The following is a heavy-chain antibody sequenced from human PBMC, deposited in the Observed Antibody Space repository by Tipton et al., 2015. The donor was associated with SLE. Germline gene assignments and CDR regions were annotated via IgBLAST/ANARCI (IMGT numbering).Heavy chain of an antibody. CDR3: AKDSPLIGY. Sequence: SLRLSCAASGFTFSSGMHWVRQAPGKGLEGVAFIRYDGSNKYYADSVKGRFTISRDTSKNTLYLQMNSLRAEDTAVYYCAKDSPLIGYWGQGTLVTVSS. CDR1: GFTFSSG. CDR2: IRYDGSNK. V-gene: IGHV3-30*02. J-gene: IGHJ4*02.